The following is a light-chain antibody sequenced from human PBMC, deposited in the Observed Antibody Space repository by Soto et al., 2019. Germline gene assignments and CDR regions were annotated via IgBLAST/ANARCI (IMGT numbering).Light chain of an antibody. J-gene: IGKJ1*01. CDR1: QSLLHSNGYNY. Sequence: DIVMTQSPLSLPVTPGEPASISCRSSQSLLHSNGYNYLDWYLQKPGQSPQLLTYLGSNRASGVPDGFSGSGSGADFTLKISRVEAEDVGVYYCMQAIQTQWTFGQGTKVDIK. V-gene: IGKV2-28*01. CDR2: LGS. CDR3: MQAIQTQWT.